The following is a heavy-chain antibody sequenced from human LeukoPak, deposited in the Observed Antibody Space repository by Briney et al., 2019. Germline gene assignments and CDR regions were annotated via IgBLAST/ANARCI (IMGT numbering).Heavy chain of an antibody. J-gene: IGHJ5*02. CDR1: GYSFTSYW. D-gene: IGHD3-10*01. V-gene: IGHV5-51*01. Sequence: GESLKISCKGSGYSFTSYWIGWVRQMPGKGLEWMGIIYPGDSDTKYSPSFQGQVTISADKSISTAFLQWSSLKASDTAIYYCARQGTYPGDWFDPWGQGTLVTVSS. CDR3: ARQGTYPGDWFDP. CDR2: IYPGDSDT.